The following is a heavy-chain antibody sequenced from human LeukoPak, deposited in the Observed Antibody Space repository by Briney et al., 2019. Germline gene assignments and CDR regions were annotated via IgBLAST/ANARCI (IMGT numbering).Heavy chain of an antibody. CDR2: IYTSGST. CDR1: GGSISSGSYY. D-gene: IGHD3-3*01. Sequence: SETLSLTCTVSGGSISSGSYYWSWIRQPAGKGLEWIGRIYTSGSTNYNPSLKSRVTISVDTSKNQFSLKLSSVTAADTAVYYCARSHDTVLRFLEWSPRGYYYYMDVWGKGTTVTVSS. CDR3: ARSHDTVLRFLEWSPRGYYYYMDV. V-gene: IGHV4-61*02. J-gene: IGHJ6*03.